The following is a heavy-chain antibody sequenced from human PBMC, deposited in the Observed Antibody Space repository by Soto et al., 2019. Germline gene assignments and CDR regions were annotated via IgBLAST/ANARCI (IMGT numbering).Heavy chain of an antibody. D-gene: IGHD3-22*01. J-gene: IGHJ4*02. Sequence: GGSLRLSCAASGFTFSSYAMHWVRQAPGKGLEWVAVISYDGSNKYYADSVKGRFTISRDNSKNTLYLQMNSLRAEDTAVYYCAREAITMIVVVISLDYWGQGTLVTVS. V-gene: IGHV3-30-3*01. CDR3: AREAITMIVVVISLDY. CDR1: GFTFSSYA. CDR2: ISYDGSNK.